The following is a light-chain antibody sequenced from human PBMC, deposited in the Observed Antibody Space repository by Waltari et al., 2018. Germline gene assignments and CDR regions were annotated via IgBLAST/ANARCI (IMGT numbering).Light chain of an antibody. J-gene: IGKJ1*01. CDR2: KAS. CDR3: QQYGSLWT. Sequence: DIQVTQSPSTLSASVGARVTITCRASQSISTWMAWYQQKPGKAPKPLIYKASGLEGGVPSRFSGSGSGTDFTLTISSLQPEDFATYYCQQYGSLWTFGQGTKVELK. V-gene: IGKV1-5*03. CDR1: QSISTW.